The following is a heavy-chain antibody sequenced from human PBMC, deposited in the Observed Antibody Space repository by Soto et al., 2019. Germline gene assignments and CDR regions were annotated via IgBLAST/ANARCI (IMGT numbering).Heavy chain of an antibody. CDR2: IYHSGST. Sequence: QLQLQESGSGLVKPSQTLSLTCAVSGGSISSGGYSWSWIRQPPGKGLEWIGYIYHSGSTYYDPSLKSRVTISVDRSKNQFSLKLSSVTAADTAVYYCARAGGLGAVAADYWGQGTLVTVSS. V-gene: IGHV4-30-2*01. J-gene: IGHJ4*02. CDR1: GGSISSGGYS. D-gene: IGHD6-19*01. CDR3: ARAGGLGAVAADY.